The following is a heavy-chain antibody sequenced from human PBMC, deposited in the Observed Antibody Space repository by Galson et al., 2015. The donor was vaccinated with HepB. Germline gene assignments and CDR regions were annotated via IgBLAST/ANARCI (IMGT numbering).Heavy chain of an antibody. D-gene: IGHD6-13*01. CDR3: ARLSIAGGFES. Sequence: SLRLSCATSGFTFSSFNMHWVRQAPGKGLEWVSVIWYDGSIKYYRDSVRGRFTISRDNTKNTLYLQMNCLRVEDTAVYYCARLSIAGGFESWGQGTLVTVSS. J-gene: IGHJ4*02. V-gene: IGHV3-33*01. CDR1: GFTFSSFN. CDR2: IWYDGSIK.